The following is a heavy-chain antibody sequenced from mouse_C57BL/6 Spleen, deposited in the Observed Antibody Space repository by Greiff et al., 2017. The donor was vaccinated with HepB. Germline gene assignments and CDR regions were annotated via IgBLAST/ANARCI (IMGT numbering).Heavy chain of an antibody. J-gene: IGHJ2*01. CDR3: ARGGDYDPHFDY. CDR1: GYTFTSYW. Sequence: QVHVKQPGAELVMPGASVKLSCKASGYTFTSYWMHWVKQRPGQGLEWIGEIDPSDSYTNYNQKFKGKSTLTVDKSSSTAYKQRSSLTSEDSAVYYCARGGDYDPHFDYWGQGTTLTVSS. CDR2: IDPSDSYT. V-gene: IGHV1-69*01. D-gene: IGHD2-4*01.